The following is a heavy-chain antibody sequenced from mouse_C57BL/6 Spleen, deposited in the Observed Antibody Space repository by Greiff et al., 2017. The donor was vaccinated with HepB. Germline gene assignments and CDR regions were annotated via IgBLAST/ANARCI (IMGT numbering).Heavy chain of an antibody. Sequence: QVQLKQSGTELVKPGASVKLSCKASGYTFTSYWMHWVKQRPGQGLEWIGNINPSNGGTNYNEKFKSKATLTVDKSSSTAYMQLSSLTSEDSAVYYYAFLIITTGAFFDYWGQGTTLTVSS. CDR2: INPSNGGT. J-gene: IGHJ2*01. V-gene: IGHV1-53*01. CDR3: AFLIITTGAFFDY. CDR1: GYTFTSYW. D-gene: IGHD1-1*01.